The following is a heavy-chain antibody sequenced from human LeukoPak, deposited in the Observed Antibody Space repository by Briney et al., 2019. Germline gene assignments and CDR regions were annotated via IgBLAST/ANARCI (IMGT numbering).Heavy chain of an antibody. CDR1: GFTFSSYW. Sequence: PGGSLRLSCAASGFTFSSYWMSWVRQAPGKGLEWVANIKQDGSEKYYVDSVKGRFTISRDNAKNSLYLQMDSLRAEDTAVYYCARESMAHLDAFDIWGQGTMVTVSS. CDR3: ARESMAHLDAFDI. V-gene: IGHV3-7*01. J-gene: IGHJ3*02. CDR2: IKQDGSEK. D-gene: IGHD5-24*01.